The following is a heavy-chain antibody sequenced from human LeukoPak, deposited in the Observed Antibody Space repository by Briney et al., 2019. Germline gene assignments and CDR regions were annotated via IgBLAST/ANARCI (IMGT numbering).Heavy chain of an antibody. CDR3: AKDRNYYDSSGYYFPFFDY. V-gene: IGHV3-30*04. D-gene: IGHD3-22*01. CDR1: GFTFSSYA. Sequence: GGSLRLSCAASGFTFSSYAMHWVRQAPGKGLEWVAVISYDGSNKYYADSVKGRFTISRDNSKNTLYLQMNSLRAEDTAVYYCAKDRNYYDSSGYYFPFFDYWGQGTLVTVSS. J-gene: IGHJ4*02. CDR2: ISYDGSNK.